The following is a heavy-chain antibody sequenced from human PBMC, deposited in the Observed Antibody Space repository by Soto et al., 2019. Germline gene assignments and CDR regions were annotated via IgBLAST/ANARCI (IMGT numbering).Heavy chain of an antibody. D-gene: IGHD6-13*01. CDR1: GFSLSTSGVH. CDR3: AHPGNKASAGFYFDF. Sequence: SGPTLVNPTQTLTLTCTFSGFSLSTSGVHVGWIRQPPGKALEWLALIYWDDDKRYSPSLKNRLTVSKGTSNNQVVLTMTSMDPVDTATYYCAHPGNKASAGFYFDFWGQGTLVTVSS. V-gene: IGHV2-5*02. J-gene: IGHJ4*02. CDR2: IYWDDDK.